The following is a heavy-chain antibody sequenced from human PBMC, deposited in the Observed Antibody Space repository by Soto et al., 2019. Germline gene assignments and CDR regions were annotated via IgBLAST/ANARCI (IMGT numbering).Heavy chain of an antibody. V-gene: IGHV4-39*01. J-gene: IGHJ5*02. CDR3: ARHSLPFLVVPAAIDNWFDP. D-gene: IGHD2-2*02. CDR2: IYYSGST. CDR1: GGSISSSSYY. Sequence: TVSGGSISSSSYYWGWIRQPPGKGLEWIGSIYYSGSTYYNPSLKSRVTISVDTSKNQFSLKLSSVTAADTAVYYCARHSLPFLVVPAAIDNWFDPWGQGTLVTVSS.